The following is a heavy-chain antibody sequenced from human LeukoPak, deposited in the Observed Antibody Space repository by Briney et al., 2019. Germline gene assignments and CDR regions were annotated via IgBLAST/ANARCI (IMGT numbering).Heavy chain of an antibody. V-gene: IGHV4-30-4*01. CDR1: GGSISSGDYY. J-gene: IGHJ3*02. CDR2: IYYSGST. Sequence: TSQTLSLTCTVSGGSISSGDYYWSWIRQPPGKGLEWIGYIYYSGSTYYNPSLKSRVTISLDTSKNHFSLKLRSVTAADTALYFCARGLVLATDDAFDIWGQGTLVTVSS. CDR3: ARGLVLATDDAFDI. D-gene: IGHD5-12*01.